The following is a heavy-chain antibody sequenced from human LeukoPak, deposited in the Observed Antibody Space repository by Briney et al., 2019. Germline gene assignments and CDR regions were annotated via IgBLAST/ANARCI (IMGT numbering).Heavy chain of an antibody. Sequence: ASVKVSCKASGYTFTGYYMHWVRQAPGQGLEWMGWINPNSGGTNYAQKFQGRVTMTRDTSISTAYMELSRLRSDDTAVYYCARRCSSTSCPPDGNYWGQGTLVTVSS. J-gene: IGHJ4*02. V-gene: IGHV1-2*02. D-gene: IGHD2-2*01. CDR1: GYTFTGYY. CDR2: INPNSGGT. CDR3: ARRCSSTSCPPDGNY.